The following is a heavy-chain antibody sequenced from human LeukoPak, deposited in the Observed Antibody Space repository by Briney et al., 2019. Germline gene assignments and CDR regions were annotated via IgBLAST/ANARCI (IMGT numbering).Heavy chain of an antibody. V-gene: IGHV3-33*01. D-gene: IGHD6-6*01. CDR2: IWYNGTNK. Sequence: GGSLRLSCTASGFTFNHYGMHWVRQAPGKRLEWVAGIWYNGTNKYYADSVKGRVTISRDNAENTLYLQMNSLRAEDTAVYFCARVGGSSDFDYWGQGTLVTVSS. CDR3: ARVGGSSDFDY. CDR1: GFTFNHYG. J-gene: IGHJ4*02.